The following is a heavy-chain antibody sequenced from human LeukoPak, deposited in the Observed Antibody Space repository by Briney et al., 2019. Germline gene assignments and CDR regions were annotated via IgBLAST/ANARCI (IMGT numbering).Heavy chain of an antibody. CDR1: GGSISSYY. V-gene: IGHV4-4*07. J-gene: IGHJ6*03. CDR2: IYTSGST. D-gene: IGHD2-2*01. CDR3: ACSTPKAPHCSSTSCKNYYYYYYMDV. Sequence: SETLSLTGTVSGGSISSYYWSWIRQPAGKGLEWIGRIYTSGSTNYNPSLKSRVTMSVDTSKNQFSLKLSSVTAAGTAVYYCACSTPKAPHCSSTSCKNYYYYYYMDVWGKGTTVTVSS.